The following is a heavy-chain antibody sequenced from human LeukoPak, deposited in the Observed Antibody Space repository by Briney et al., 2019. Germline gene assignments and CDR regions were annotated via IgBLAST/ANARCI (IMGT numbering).Heavy chain of an antibody. V-gene: IGHV1-18*04. CDR2: ISAYNGNT. CDR3: ARDSYDILTGYPDWFDP. Sequence: ASVKVSCKASGYTFTSYGISWVRQAPGQGLEWMGWISAYNGNTNYAQKLQGRVTMTTDTSTSTAYMELRSLRSDDTAVYYCARDSYDILTGYPDWFDPWGQGTLVTVSS. CDR1: GYTFTSYG. J-gene: IGHJ5*02. D-gene: IGHD3-9*01.